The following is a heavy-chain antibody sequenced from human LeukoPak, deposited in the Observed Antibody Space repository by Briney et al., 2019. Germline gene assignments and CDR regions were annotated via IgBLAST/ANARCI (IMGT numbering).Heavy chain of an antibody. CDR1: GFTFSSYS. CDR2: ISSSSSYI. J-gene: IGHJ4*02. D-gene: IGHD3-9*01. CDR3: ARGLFDWLQKYYFDY. V-gene: IGHV3-21*01. Sequence: GGSLRLSCAASGFTFSSYSMNWVRQAPGKGLEWVSSISSSSSYIYYADSVKGRFTISRDNAKNSLYLQMNSLRAEDTAVYCCARGLFDWLQKYYFDYWGQGTLVTVSS.